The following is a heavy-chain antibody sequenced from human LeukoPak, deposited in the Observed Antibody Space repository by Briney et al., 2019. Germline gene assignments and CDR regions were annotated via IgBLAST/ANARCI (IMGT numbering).Heavy chain of an antibody. D-gene: IGHD4-17*01. CDR2: IYHTGST. Sequence: SETLSLTCTVSGGSISNNNWWSWVRQPPGKGLEWIGEIYHTGSTNYNPSLKSRVTILVDKSKNQFSLKLSSVTAADTAVYYCAKTVTVTTSAFDIWGQGTMVTVSS. CDR1: GGSISNNNW. CDR3: AKTVTVTTSAFDI. J-gene: IGHJ3*02. V-gene: IGHV4-4*02.